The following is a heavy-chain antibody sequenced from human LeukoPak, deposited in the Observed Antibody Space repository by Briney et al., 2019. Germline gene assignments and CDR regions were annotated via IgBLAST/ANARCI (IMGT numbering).Heavy chain of an antibody. D-gene: IGHD2-21*02. CDR2: ISGSGST. Sequence: GGSLRLSCAASGFTFSSYAMSWVRQAPGKGLEWVSAISGSGSTYYADSVKGRFTISRDNFKNTVSLQMNSLRAEDTAVYYCARFCGGDCYSGFNYYSYYYMDVWGKGTTVTISS. V-gene: IGHV3-23*01. J-gene: IGHJ6*03. CDR1: GFTFSSYA. CDR3: ARFCGGDCYSGFNYYSYYYMDV.